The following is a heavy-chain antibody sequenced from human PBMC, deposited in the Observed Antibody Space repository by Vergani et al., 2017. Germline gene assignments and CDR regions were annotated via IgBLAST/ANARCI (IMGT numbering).Heavy chain of an antibody. CDR2: IYHSGST. V-gene: IGHV4-4*02. D-gene: IGHD4-23*01. Sequence: QVQLQESGPGLVKPSGTLSLTCAVSGGSVSSSNWWSWVRQPPGKGLEWIGEIYHSGSTNYNPSLKSRVTLSVDKSKNQFSLKLSSVTAAHTAVYYCARTTVVTPYYYYMDVWGKGTTVTVSS. CDR1: GGSVSSSNW. CDR3: ARTTVVTPYYYYMDV. J-gene: IGHJ6*03.